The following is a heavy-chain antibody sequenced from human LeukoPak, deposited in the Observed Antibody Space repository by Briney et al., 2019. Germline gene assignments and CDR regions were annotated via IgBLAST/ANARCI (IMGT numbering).Heavy chain of an antibody. CDR3: ARGSGIAAGYYYYYYGMDV. D-gene: IGHD6-13*01. CDR2: INPNSGGT. CDR1: GYTFTGYY. Sequence: ASVKVSCKASGYTFTGYYTHWVRQAPGQGLEWMGWINPNSGGTNYAQKFQGRVTMTRDTSISTAYMELSRLRSDDTAVYYCARGSGIAAGYYYYYYGMDVWGQGTTVTVSS. V-gene: IGHV1-2*02. J-gene: IGHJ6*02.